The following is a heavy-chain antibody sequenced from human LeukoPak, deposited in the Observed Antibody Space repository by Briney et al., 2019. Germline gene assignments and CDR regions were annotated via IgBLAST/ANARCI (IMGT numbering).Heavy chain of an antibody. V-gene: IGHV3-7*01. D-gene: IGHD1-26*01. CDR1: GFTFSSYW. CDR2: IKQDGSEK. CDR3: ARTFSGTAWYYYGMDV. J-gene: IGHJ6*02. Sequence: GGSLRLSCAASGFTFSSYWMSWVRQAPGKGLEWVANIKQDGSEKYYVDSVKGRFTISRDNAKNSLYLQMNSLRAEDTAVYYCARTFSGTAWYYYGMDVWGQGTSVTVSS.